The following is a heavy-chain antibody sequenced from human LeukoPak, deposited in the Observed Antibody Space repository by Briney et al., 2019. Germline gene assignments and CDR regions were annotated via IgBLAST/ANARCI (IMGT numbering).Heavy chain of an antibody. V-gene: IGHV3-11*05. CDR2: ISSSSTYT. CDR1: GXTFSDYY. D-gene: IGHD6-19*01. Sequence: GGSLRLSCATSGXTFSDYYMSWIRQAPGKGLEWVSYISSSSTYTKYADSVKGRFTIFRDNAKNSLFLQMNSPRAEDTAVYYCARAGGGSASYFAYWGQGALVTVSS. CDR3: ARAGGGSASYFAY. J-gene: IGHJ4*02.